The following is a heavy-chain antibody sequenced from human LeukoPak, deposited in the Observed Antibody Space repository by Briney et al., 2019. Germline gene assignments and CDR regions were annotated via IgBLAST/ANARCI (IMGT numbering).Heavy chain of an antibody. CDR3: ARRTGWYWGYYFDY. Sequence: PSETLSLTCAVYGESFSGYSWSWFRQPPGKGLERIGEVIHGGSSNYNPSLKSRVTISIHTSKNQFSLNLTSVTATDTAFYYCARRTGWYWGYYFDYWGQGTLVTVPS. CDR2: VIHGGSS. V-gene: IGHV4-34*12. CDR1: GESFSGYS. D-gene: IGHD6-19*01. J-gene: IGHJ4*02.